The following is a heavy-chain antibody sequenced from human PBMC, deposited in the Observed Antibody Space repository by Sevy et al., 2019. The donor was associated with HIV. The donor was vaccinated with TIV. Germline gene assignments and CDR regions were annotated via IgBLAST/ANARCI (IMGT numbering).Heavy chain of an antibody. CDR2: IYYSGST. D-gene: IGHD5-12*01. CDR3: ARALGMATFGQIRFDS. Sequence: SETLSLTCTVSGGSISSYYWSWIRQPPGKRLEWIGYIYYSGSTNYNPSLKSRVTISVDTPKNQFSLKLRSVTAADTAVYYCARALGMATFGQIRFDSWGQGTLVTVSS. CDR1: GGSISSYY. V-gene: IGHV4-59*13. J-gene: IGHJ5*01.